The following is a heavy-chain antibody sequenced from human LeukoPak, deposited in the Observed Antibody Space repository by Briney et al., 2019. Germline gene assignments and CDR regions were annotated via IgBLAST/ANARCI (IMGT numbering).Heavy chain of an antibody. CDR1: GFTFSSYW. CDR3: AKLSNEVRGVSFDY. CDR2: IKQDGSEK. V-gene: IGHV3-7*01. D-gene: IGHD3-10*01. J-gene: IGHJ4*02. Sequence: PGGSLRLSCAASGFTFSSYWMSWVRQAPGKGLEWVANIKQDGSEKYYVDSVKGRFTISRDNAKNSLYLQMNSLRAEDTAVYYCAKLSNEVRGVSFDYWGQGTLVTVSS.